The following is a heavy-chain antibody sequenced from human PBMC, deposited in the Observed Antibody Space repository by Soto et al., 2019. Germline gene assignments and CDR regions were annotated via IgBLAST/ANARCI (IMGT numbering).Heavy chain of an antibody. CDR1: GGSISSYY. CDR3: ARGEAGRPVTGIWHRCDYYYFG. V-gene: IGHV4-59*01. CDR2: ISNSGST. D-gene: IGHD6-19*01. J-gene: IGHJ6*01. Sequence: SETLSLTCTVSGGSISSYYWSWIRQPPGKGLEWIGYISNSGSTNYNPSLRSRVTISLDTSKNQFSLKLSSVTAADTAVYYCARGEAGRPVTGIWHRCDYYYFG.